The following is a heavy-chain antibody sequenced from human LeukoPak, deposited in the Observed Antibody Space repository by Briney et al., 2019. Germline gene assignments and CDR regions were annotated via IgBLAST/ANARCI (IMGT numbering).Heavy chain of an antibody. CDR1: GFTFRSLG. CDR3: AKDPRWYYYDSSGYYSDAFDI. CDR2: ISGSGGST. D-gene: IGHD3-22*01. Sequence: GGSLRLSCAASGFTFRSLGMNWVRQAPGKGLEWVSSISGSGGSTYYADSVKGRFTISRDNSKNTLYLQMNSLRAEDTAVYYCAKDPRWYYYDSSGYYSDAFDIWGQGTMVTVSS. J-gene: IGHJ3*02. V-gene: IGHV3-23*01.